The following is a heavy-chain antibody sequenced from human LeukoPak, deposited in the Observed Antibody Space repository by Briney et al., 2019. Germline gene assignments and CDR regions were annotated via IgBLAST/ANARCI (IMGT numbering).Heavy chain of an antibody. CDR1: GFTFSSYE. J-gene: IGHJ6*04. CDR2: ISSSGSTI. Sequence: GGSLRLSCAASGFTFSSYEMNWVRQAPGKGLEWASYISSSGSTIYYADSVKGRFTISRDNAKNSLYLQMNSLRAEDTAVYYYARALSSSWYPYYYYYGMDVWGKGTTVTVSS. V-gene: IGHV3-48*03. D-gene: IGHD6-13*01. CDR3: ARALSSSWYPYYYYYGMDV.